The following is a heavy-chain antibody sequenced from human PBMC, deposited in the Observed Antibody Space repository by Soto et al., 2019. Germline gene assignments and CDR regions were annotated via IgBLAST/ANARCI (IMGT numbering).Heavy chain of an antibody. D-gene: IGHD6-13*01. Sequence: PGGSLRLSCAASGFTFSSYAMHWVRQAPGKGLEWVAVISYDGSNKYYADSVKGRFTISRDNSKNTLYLQMNSLRAEDTAVYYCARESLSSQGAAANWFDPWGQEPWSPSPQ. V-gene: IGHV3-30-3*01. CDR2: ISYDGSNK. J-gene: IGHJ5*02. CDR1: GFTFSSYA. CDR3: ARESLSSQGAAANWFDP.